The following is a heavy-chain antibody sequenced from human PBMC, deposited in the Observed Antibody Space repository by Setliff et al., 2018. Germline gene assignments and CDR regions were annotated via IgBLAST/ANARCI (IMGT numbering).Heavy chain of an antibody. D-gene: IGHD6-6*01. CDR3: ASTQRGTSSEC. Sequence: GLETPGGSLRLSCAASGFTFSNYWMSWVRQAPGKGLEWVANIKQDGSEKYYVDSVKGRFTISRDNAKNSLYLQMNSLRAEDTAVYYCASTQRGTSSECWGQGTLVTVSS. J-gene: IGHJ4*02. CDR1: GFTFSNYW. CDR2: IKQDGSEK. V-gene: IGHV3-7*03.